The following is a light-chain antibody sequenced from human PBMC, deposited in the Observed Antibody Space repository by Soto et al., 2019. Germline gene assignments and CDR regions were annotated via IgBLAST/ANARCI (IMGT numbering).Light chain of an antibody. CDR2: GAS. Sequence: EIVLTQSPGTLSLSPGERATLSCRASQSVSSTYLAWYQQKPGQAPRLRIYGASSRATGIPDRFSGSGSGTDFTLTISRLAAVDFAVYYCQQYGSSPFTFGPGTKVDI. CDR1: QSVSSTY. V-gene: IGKV3-20*01. CDR3: QQYGSSPFT. J-gene: IGKJ3*01.